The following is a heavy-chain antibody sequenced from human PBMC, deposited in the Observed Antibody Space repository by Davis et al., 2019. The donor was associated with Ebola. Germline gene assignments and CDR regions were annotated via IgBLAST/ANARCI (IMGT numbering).Heavy chain of an antibody. Sequence: MPSETLSLTCTISGGSISNYYWSWIRQPPGKGLEWNGYVYYSGTTSYNPSLKSRVTISIGTSKDQFSLRLTSVTEADTAVYYCAKGVGDYGWFDPWGQGTLVTVSS. CDR1: GGSISNYY. J-gene: IGHJ5*02. CDR3: AKGVGDYGWFDP. D-gene: IGHD4-17*01. CDR2: VYYSGTT. V-gene: IGHV4-59*01.